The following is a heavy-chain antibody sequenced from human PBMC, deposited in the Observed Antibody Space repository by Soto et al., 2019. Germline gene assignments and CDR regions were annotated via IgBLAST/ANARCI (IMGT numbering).Heavy chain of an antibody. CDR3: ATRLSGSYSDY. CDR2: INYSGNT. Sequence: SETLSLTCTVSGVSISSSTYYWGWIRQPPGKGLEWIGSINYSGNTYYNPSLKSRVTMSVDTSRNQFSLKLNSVTAADTAVYYCATRLSGSYSDYWGQGILVTV. J-gene: IGHJ4*02. D-gene: IGHD1-26*01. V-gene: IGHV4-39*01. CDR1: GVSISSSTYY.